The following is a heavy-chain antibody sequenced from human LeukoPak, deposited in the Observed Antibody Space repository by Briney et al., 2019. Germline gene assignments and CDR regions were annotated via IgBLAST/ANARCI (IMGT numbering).Heavy chain of an antibody. CDR2: INHSGST. CDR3: ARLTYFDY. V-gene: IGHV4-34*01. Sequence: SETLSLTCAVYGGSFSGYYWSWIRQPPGKGLEWIGEINHSGSTNYNPSLKSRVTISVDTSKNQFSLKLSSVTAADTAVYYCARLTYFDYWGQGTLVTVSS. CDR1: GGSFSGYY. J-gene: IGHJ4*02.